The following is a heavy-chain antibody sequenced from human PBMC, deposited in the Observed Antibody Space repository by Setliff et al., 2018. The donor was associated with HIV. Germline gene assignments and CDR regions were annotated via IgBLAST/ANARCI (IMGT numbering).Heavy chain of an antibody. CDR3: ARDLQNPVVVLAATVFYYGMDV. J-gene: IGHJ6*02. CDR2: INPNSGGT. V-gene: IGHV1-2*02. Sequence: ASVKVSCKASGYTFTAYNMHWVRQAPGQGLEWMGWINPNSGGTKYARKFQGRVAMTRDTSISTAYMELTRLTSDDTAVYFCARDLQNPVVVLAATVFYYGMDVWGQGTAVTVSS. CDR1: GYTFTAYN. D-gene: IGHD2-15*01.